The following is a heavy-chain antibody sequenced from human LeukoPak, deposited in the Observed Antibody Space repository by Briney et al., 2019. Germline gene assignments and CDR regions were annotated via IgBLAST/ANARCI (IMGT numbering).Heavy chain of an antibody. J-gene: IGHJ4*02. D-gene: IGHD1-26*01. Sequence: PGRSLRLSCAASGFTFSSYGMHWVRQAPGKGLEWVAVISYDGSNKYYADSVKGRFTISRDNSKNTLYLQMNSLRAEDTAVYYCANGEGATWGGDYFDYWGQGTLVTVSS. CDR2: ISYDGSNK. V-gene: IGHV3-30*18. CDR3: ANGEGATWGGDYFDY. CDR1: GFTFSSYG.